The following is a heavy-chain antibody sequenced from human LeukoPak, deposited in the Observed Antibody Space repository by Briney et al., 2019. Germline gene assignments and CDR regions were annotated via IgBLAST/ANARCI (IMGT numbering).Heavy chain of an antibody. J-gene: IGHJ4*02. CDR3: ARRGHGYGSPFDY. Sequence: GGSLRLSCAASGFTVSSNYMNWVRQAPGKGLEWVSMIYTGGNTFYTDSVKGRFTISRDNSKNTLDLQMNSLRAEDTAVYYCARRGHGYGSPFDYWGQGTLVTVSS. D-gene: IGHD5-18*01. CDR1: GFTVSSNY. V-gene: IGHV3-66*04. CDR2: IYTGGNT.